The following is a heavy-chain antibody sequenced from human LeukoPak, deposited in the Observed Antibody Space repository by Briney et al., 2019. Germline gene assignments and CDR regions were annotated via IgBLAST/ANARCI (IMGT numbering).Heavy chain of an antibody. V-gene: IGHV4-39*01. CDR1: GGSISSSSYY. CDR2: IYYSGST. J-gene: IGHJ3*02. D-gene: IGHD2-15*01. CDR3: ARYCSGGSCYGAFDI. Sequence: SETLSLTCTVSGGSISSSSYYWGWIRQPPGKGLEWIGSIYYSGSTYYNPSLKSRVTISVDTSKNQFSLQLTSVTAADTAVYYCARYCSGGSCYGAFDIWGQGTMVTVSS.